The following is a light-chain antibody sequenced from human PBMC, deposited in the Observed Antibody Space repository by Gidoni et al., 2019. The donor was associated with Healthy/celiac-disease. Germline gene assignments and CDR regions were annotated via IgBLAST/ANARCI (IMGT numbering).Light chain of an antibody. CDR1: SGSIASTY. CDR2: EDN. Sequence: NFMLTQPHSVAECPGETVPISCTRSSGSIASTYVQWYQQRPGSAPTTVIYEDNQIPSGVPDRFSGSFDSSSNSASLTISGLTTEDEAAYYCQSYDSSNPYVVFGGGTKLTVL. CDR3: QSYDSSNPYVV. J-gene: IGLJ2*01. V-gene: IGLV6-57*04.